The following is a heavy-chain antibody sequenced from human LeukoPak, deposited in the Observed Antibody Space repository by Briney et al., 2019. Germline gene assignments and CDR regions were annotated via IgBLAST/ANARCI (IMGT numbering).Heavy chain of an antibody. CDR3: ARSVFDSSGWYVDY. CDR2: IYYSGST. D-gene: IGHD6-19*01. CDR1: GGSISSYY. V-gene: IGHV4-59*01. J-gene: IGHJ4*02. Sequence: SETLSLTCTVSGGSISSYYWSWIRQPPGKGLEWIGYIYYSGSTNYNPSLKSRVTISVDTSKNQFSLKLSSVTAADTAVYYCARSVFDSSGWYVDYWGQGTLVTVSS.